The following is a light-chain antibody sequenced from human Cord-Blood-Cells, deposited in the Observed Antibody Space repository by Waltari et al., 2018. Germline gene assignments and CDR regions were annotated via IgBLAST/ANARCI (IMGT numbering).Light chain of an antibody. CDR3: QQYDNLT. Sequence: DIQMTQSPSSLSPSVGDRVTIPCQASQDISNYLNWYQQKPGKAPKLLIYDASNLETGVPSRFSGSGSGTDFTFTISSLQPEDIATYYCQQYDNLTFGGGTKVEIK. V-gene: IGKV1-33*01. CDR2: DAS. CDR1: QDISNY. J-gene: IGKJ4*01.